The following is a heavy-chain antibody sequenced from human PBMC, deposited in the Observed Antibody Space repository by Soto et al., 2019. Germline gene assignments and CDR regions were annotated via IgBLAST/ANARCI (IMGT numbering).Heavy chain of an antibody. CDR1: GGTFSSYA. V-gene: IGHV1-69*13. D-gene: IGHD2-15*01. CDR3: ARIAGGSLYAIDI. CDR2: IIPIFGTA. J-gene: IGHJ3*02. Sequence: ASVKVSCKASGGTFSSYAISWVRQAPGQGLEWMGGIIPIFGTANYAQKFQGRVTITADESTSTAYMELSSLRSEDTAVYYCARIAGGSLYAIDIWGQGIMVTVSS.